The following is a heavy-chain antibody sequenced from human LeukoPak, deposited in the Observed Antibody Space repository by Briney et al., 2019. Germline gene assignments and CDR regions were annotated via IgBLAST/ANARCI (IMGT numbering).Heavy chain of an antibody. V-gene: IGHV1-18*01. CDR2: ISAYNGNT. Sequence: ASVKVSCKASGYTFTSYGISWVRQAPGQGLEWMGWISAYNGNTNYAQKLQGRVTMTTDTSTSTAYMELRSLRSDDTAVYYCARGGTITIFRVVRPNYFDYWGQGTLVTVSS. D-gene: IGHD3-3*01. CDR1: GYTFTSYG. J-gene: IGHJ4*02. CDR3: ARGGTITIFRVVRPNYFDY.